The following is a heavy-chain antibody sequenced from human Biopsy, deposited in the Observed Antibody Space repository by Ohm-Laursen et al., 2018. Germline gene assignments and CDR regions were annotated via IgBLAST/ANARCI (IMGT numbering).Heavy chain of an antibody. CDR3: AREQHPYIDALTDSFSYVPMDV. CDR2: IIPILGRP. CDR1: GGTFTTYG. Sequence: GSSVKVSCKASGGTFTTYGFNWVRQAPGQGLEWMGRIIPILGRPTYAQKFQGRVTITADTSTGTVFMDLSTLRSEDSALYYCAREQHPYIDALTDSFSYVPMDVWGAGTTVTVSS. J-gene: IGHJ6*04. D-gene: IGHD2/OR15-2a*01. V-gene: IGHV1-69*04.